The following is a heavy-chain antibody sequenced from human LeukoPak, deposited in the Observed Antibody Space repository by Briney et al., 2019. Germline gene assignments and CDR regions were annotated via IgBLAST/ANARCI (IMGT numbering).Heavy chain of an antibody. V-gene: IGHV1-46*01. CDR3: ARVPEAGYNPDY. J-gene: IGHJ4*02. CDR2: IHPSGDRT. CDR1: GYTLTNHY. Sequence: ASVKVSCKASGYTLTNHYMYWVRQAPGQGLEWMGIIHPSGDRTSYAQKFQGRVTMTSDTSTSTVYMELSSLRSEDTAVYYCARVPEAGYNPDYWGQGTLLTVSA. D-gene: IGHD5-24*01.